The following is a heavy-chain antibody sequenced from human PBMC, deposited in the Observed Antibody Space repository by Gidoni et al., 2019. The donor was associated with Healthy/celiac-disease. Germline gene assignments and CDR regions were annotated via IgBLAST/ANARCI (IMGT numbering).Heavy chain of an antibody. Sequence: QLQLFESGGCLVKPGGSLRLSCSASGFTFSDYYMSWIRQAPGKGREWVSYISSSSSYTNYADSVKGRFTISRDNAKNSLYLQMNSLRAEDTAVYYCARFGEQLIGVLDVWGQGTTVTVSS. CDR3: ARFGEQLIGVLDV. J-gene: IGHJ6*02. CDR1: GFTFSDYY. V-gene: IGHV3-11*03. D-gene: IGHD3-10*01. CDR2: ISSSSSYT.